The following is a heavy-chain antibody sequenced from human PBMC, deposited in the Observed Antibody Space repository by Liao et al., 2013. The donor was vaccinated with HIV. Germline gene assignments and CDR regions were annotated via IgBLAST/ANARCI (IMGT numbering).Heavy chain of an antibody. D-gene: IGHD7-27*01. CDR1: GASISSYY. V-gene: IGHV4-59*01. J-gene: IGHJ3*02. CDR3: ARWGFTTGVVFDI. CDR2: IYYSGNT. Sequence: QVRLQESGPRLVKPSETLSLTCTVSGASISSYYWNWIRQTPGKGLEWIGYIYYSGNTHYNPSLKSRVTISVDTSKNQFSLKLSSVTAADAAVYYCARWGFTTGVVFDIWGQGTMVTV.